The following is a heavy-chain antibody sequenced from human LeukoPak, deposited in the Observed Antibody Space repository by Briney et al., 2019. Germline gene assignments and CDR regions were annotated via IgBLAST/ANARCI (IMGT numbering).Heavy chain of an antibody. J-gene: IGHJ6*02. V-gene: IGHV3-33*01. Sequence: GGSLRLSCAASGFTFSSYGMHWVRQAPGKGLEWVAVIWYDGSNKYYADSVKGRFTISRDNAKNSLYLQMNSLRAEDTAVYYCARTPGQWLAVGYHGMDVWGQGTTVTVSS. CDR1: GFTFSSYG. D-gene: IGHD6-19*01. CDR2: IWYDGSNK. CDR3: ARTPGQWLAVGYHGMDV.